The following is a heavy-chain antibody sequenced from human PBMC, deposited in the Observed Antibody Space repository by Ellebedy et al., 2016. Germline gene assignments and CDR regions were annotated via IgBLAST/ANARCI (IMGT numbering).Heavy chain of an antibody. J-gene: IGHJ4*02. CDR3: RQGHYFDQ. CDR2: ISAGGDDT. Sequence: GGSLRLSXAPSGISFSDFFMSWVRQAPGKGLQWVSTISAGGDDTYLADSVKGRFTISRDNSKNTLYLQMNNLRVDDTALYYCRQGHYFDQWGQGALVTVSS. V-gene: IGHV3-23*01. CDR1: GISFSDFF.